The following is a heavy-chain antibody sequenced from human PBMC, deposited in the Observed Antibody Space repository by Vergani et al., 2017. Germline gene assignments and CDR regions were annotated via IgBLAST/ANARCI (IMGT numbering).Heavy chain of an antibody. V-gene: IGHV1-58*02. Sequence: QMQLVQSGPEVKKPGTSVMVSCKASGFTFTSSAMQWVRQSRGQRLEWIGWIVVGSGNTNYAQKFQERVTITRDMSTSTAYMELSSLRSEDTAVYYCAADYDILTGRGYWGQGTLVTVSS. J-gene: IGHJ4*02. CDR2: IVVGSGNT. D-gene: IGHD3-9*01. CDR3: AADYDILTGRGY. CDR1: GFTFTSSA.